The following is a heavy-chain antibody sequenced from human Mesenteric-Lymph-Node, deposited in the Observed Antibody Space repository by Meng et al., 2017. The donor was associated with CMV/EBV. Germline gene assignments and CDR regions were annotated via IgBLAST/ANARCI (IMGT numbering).Heavy chain of an antibody. Sequence: LTCAVSGGSITSNFWWSWVRQTPGKGLEWIGELSHSGSARYNPSLQSRVTISVDTSKNQFSLKLSSVTAADTAVYYCARGGADPFDPWGQGTLVTVSS. J-gene: IGHJ5*02. V-gene: IGHV4-4*02. CDR2: LSHSGSA. CDR3: ARGGADPFDP. D-gene: IGHD3-10*01. CDR1: GGSITSNFW.